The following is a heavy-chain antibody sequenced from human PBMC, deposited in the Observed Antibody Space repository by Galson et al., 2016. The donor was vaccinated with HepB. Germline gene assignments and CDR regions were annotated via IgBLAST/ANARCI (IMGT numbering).Heavy chain of an antibody. J-gene: IGHJ6*03. CDR2: TFYRSTWEN. CDR3: ATPILAAQGHMDV. Sequence: CAISGDSVYNNGAAWVWIRQSPSRGLEWLGRTFYRSTWENHYAGSVKNRITISRDNAKNLLYLHMNSLGAEDTAGYYCATPILAAQGHMDVWGEGTTVSVSS. CDR1: GDSVYNNGAA. V-gene: IGHV6-1*01. D-gene: IGHD3-3*02.